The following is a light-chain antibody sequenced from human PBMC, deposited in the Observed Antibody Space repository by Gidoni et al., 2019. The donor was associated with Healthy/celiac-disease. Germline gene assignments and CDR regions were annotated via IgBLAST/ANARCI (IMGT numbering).Light chain of an antibody. Sequence: EIVLTQSPATLSLSPGERATLSCRASQSVSSYLAWYQQKPGQAPRLLIYDASNRATGIPARFSGSGSGTDFTLTISSLEPEDFAVYYCQQRSNWPLITFXQXTRLXIK. CDR2: DAS. V-gene: IGKV3-11*01. CDR3: QQRSNWPLIT. CDR1: QSVSSY. J-gene: IGKJ5*01.